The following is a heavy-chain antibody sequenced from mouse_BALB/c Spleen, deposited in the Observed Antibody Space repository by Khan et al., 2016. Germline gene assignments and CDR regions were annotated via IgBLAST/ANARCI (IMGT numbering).Heavy chain of an antibody. J-gene: IGHJ3*01. Sequence: QLQLEESGPGLVAPSQSLSITCTVSGFSLTNSGVHWVRQPPRKGLDWLGVIWAGGSTDYNSALMPRLSITRETTQNQVFLKMNSLPTDDTAMYYCARYDQDFDAWFASWGQGTLVTVSA. D-gene: IGHD2-3*01. V-gene: IGHV2-9*02. CDR2: IWAGGST. CDR1: GFSLTNSG. CDR3: ARYDQDFDAWFAS.